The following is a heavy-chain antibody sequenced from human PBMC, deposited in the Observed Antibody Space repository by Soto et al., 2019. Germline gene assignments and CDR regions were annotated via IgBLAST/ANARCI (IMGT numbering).Heavy chain of an antibody. Sequence: EVQLLESGGGLVQPGGSLRLSCAASGFTFSSYSMSWVRQAPGKGLEWVSGFRTGGDDATTYYADSAKGRFTISRDNSKNMLCLQMNSLRAEDTAIYYCAKKANSGPGSRYFDNWGQGTLVTVSS. J-gene: IGHJ4*02. CDR1: GFTFSSYS. CDR2: FRTGGDDATT. CDR3: AKKANSGPGSRYFDN. D-gene: IGHD3-10*01. V-gene: IGHV3-23*01.